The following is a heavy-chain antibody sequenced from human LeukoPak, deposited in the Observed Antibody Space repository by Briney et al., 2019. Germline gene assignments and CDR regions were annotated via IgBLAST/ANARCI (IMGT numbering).Heavy chain of an antibody. V-gene: IGHV4-59*01. D-gene: IGHD1-26*01. CDR1: GGSISEYY. J-gene: IGHJ4*02. CDR2: NYYTGST. Sequence: PSGTLSLTCTVSGGSISEYYWYWIRQPPGKGLEWIGYNYYTGSTKYHPSLKSRLTISVDTSKNQFSLRLTSVTAADTAVYYCARGGNFYRGHYFDYWGQGALVTVSS. CDR3: ARGGNFYRGHYFDY.